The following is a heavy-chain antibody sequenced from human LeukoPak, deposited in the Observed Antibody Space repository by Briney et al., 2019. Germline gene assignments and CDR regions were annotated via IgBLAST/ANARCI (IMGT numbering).Heavy chain of an antibody. CDR1: GFTFDDYA. J-gene: IGHJ5*02. CDR2: ISWNSGSI. Sequence: GGSLRLSCAASGFTFDDYAMHWVRQAPGKGLEWVSGISWNSGSIGYADSVKGRFTISRDNAKNSLYLQMNSLRAEDTAVYYCARGGVTTIASWGQGTLVTVSS. D-gene: IGHD5-12*01. V-gene: IGHV3-9*01. CDR3: ARGGVTTIAS.